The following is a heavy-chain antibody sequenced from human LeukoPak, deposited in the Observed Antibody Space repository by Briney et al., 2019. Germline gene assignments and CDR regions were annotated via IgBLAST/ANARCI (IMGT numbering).Heavy chain of an antibody. CDR3: ARRKVVVPAAQYYFDY. Sequence: GESLKISCKGSGXSFTSYWIGWVRQMPGKGLEWMGIIYPGDSDTRYSPSFQGQVTISADKSISTAYLQWSSLKASDTAMYYCARRKVVVPAAQYYFDYWGQGTLVTVSS. CDR1: GXSFTSYW. D-gene: IGHD2-2*01. J-gene: IGHJ4*02. V-gene: IGHV5-51*01. CDR2: IYPGDSDT.